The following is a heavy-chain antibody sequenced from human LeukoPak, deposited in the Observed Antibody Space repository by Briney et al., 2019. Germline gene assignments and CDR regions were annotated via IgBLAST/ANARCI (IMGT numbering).Heavy chain of an antibody. Sequence: SETLSPTCAVYGGSFSGYYWSWIRQPPGKGLEWIGEINHSGSTNYNPSLKSRVTISVDTSKNQFSLKLSSVTAADTAVYYCARVREYCSSTSCSVLYFDYWGQGTLVTVSS. V-gene: IGHV4-34*01. CDR2: INHSGST. CDR1: GGSFSGYY. D-gene: IGHD2-2*01. CDR3: ARVREYCSSTSCSVLYFDY. J-gene: IGHJ4*02.